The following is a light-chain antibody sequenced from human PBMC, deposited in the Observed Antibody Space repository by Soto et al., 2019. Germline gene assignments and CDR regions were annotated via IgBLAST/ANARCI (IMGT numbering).Light chain of an antibody. Sequence: VQLTQTPSSLAASIGDSGTITCRASEDFNRRLNWYQQTRGRVPKLLIYGASNLDSGVPSRFSGSGSGTDFTLTISGLQPEDFASYYCQQCYSPPLSCGGGTKGDI. J-gene: IGKJ4*01. CDR2: GAS. CDR3: QQCYSPPLS. CDR1: EDFNRR. V-gene: IGKV1-39*01.